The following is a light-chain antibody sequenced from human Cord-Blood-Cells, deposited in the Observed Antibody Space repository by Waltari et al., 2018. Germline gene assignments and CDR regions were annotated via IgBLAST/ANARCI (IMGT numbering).Light chain of an antibody. V-gene: IGLV2-14*01. Sequence: QSSLTQPASVSGSPVQLITISCTGTSSDVGGYNYVSWYQQHPGKVPKLMIYDVSKRPAGVSNRFSGSKSGNTASLTISGLQAEDEADYYCSSYTSSSTWVFGGWTKLTVL. CDR1: SSDVGGYNY. CDR2: DVS. CDR3: SSYTSSSTWV. J-gene: IGLJ3*02.